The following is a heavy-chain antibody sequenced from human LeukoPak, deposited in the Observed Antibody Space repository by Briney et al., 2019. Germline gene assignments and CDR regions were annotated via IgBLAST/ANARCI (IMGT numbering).Heavy chain of an antibody. V-gene: IGHV3-74*01. D-gene: IGHD1-26*01. CDR3: ARDTDTGRSDAFEY. CDR2: LDSDGHIT. CDR1: GFTFSSYW. Sequence: GGSLRLSCAASGFTFSSYWMHWVRHAPGKGLVWVSRLDSDGHITSYADSVKGRFTISRDNAKNTLYLQMNSLRAEDTAVYYCARDTDTGRSDAFEYWGQGTLVTVSS. J-gene: IGHJ4*02.